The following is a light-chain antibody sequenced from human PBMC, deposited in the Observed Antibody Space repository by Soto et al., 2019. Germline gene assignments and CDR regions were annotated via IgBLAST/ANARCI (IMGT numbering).Light chain of an antibody. Sequence: EIVLTQSPATLSSSPGERATLSCRASQSVSSYLAWYQQKPGQAPRLLIYDASNRATGIPARFSGSGSGTDFTLTISSLEPEDFAVYYCQQRSNWPPALTFGGGTKVDIK. CDR2: DAS. CDR1: QSVSSY. J-gene: IGKJ4*01. V-gene: IGKV3-11*01. CDR3: QQRSNWPPALT.